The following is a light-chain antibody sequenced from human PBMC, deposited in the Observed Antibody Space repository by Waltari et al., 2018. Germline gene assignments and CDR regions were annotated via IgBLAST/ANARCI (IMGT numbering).Light chain of an antibody. CDR2: GAL. CDR1: QSLSVAY. CDR3: QQYVNSPGT. Sequence: EIVLTQSPGTLSLSPGETATLSCRASQSLSVAYIAWYQHTSGQAPRLLIYGALYRAADIPERFSGSGSGTDFTLTISRLEPEDFAFYYCQQYVNSPGTFGQGTKLESK. J-gene: IGKJ2*01. V-gene: IGKV3-20*01.